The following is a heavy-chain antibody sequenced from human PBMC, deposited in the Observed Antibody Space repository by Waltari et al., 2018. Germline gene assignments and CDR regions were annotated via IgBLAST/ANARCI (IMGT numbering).Heavy chain of an antibody. D-gene: IGHD3-3*01. V-gene: IGHV3-23*01. Sequence: EVQLLQSGGGLVQPGGSLKLSCAASGFVFTDYAMSWVRQAPGKGLWWVSCITNSGGRTFYAESVRGRFTISRDSAYNMVYLQMNSLRGEDTAVYYCAKDLYTTFGAVDSWGQGSLVSVSS. J-gene: IGHJ4*02. CDR3: AKDLYTTFGAVDS. CDR2: ITNSGGRT. CDR1: GFVFTDYA.